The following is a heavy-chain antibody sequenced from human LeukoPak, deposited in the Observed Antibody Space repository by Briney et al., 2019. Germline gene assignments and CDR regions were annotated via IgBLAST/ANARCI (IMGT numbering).Heavy chain of an antibody. J-gene: IGHJ4*02. Sequence: ASETLSLTCTVSGGSISRASYYWGWIRQPPGRGLEWIGGVDYTGSAYCNPSLKIRVTISVDTSKNQFSLKLSSVTAADTSVYYCARRRARGPPDYWGQGALVTVSS. CDR1: GGSISRASYY. CDR2: VDYTGSA. CDR3: ARRRARGPPDY. V-gene: IGHV4-39*01.